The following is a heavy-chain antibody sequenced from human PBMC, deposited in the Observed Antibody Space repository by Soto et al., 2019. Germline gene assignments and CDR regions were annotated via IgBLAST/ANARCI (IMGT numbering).Heavy chain of an antibody. Sequence: ASVKVSCKASGGTFSSYAISWVRQAPGQGLEWMGGIIPIFGTANYAQKFQGRVTITADESTSTAYMELSSLRSEDTAVYYCAREDPGYCTNGVCYHYYYGMDVWSQGTKVTVSS. CDR2: IIPIFGTA. CDR3: AREDPGYCTNGVCYHYYYGMDV. D-gene: IGHD2-8*01. V-gene: IGHV1-69*13. CDR1: GGTFSSYA. J-gene: IGHJ6*02.